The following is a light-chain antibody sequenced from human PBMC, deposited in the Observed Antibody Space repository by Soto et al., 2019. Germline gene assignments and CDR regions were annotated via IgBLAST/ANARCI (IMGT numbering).Light chain of an antibody. V-gene: IGLV2-14*01. J-gene: IGLJ3*02. CDR2: GVS. Sequence: QSALTQPASVSASLGQSITISCSGTNSDIGGHNFVSWHQQLPGKTPKVLIYGVSNRPSGISNRFSGSKSGNTASLTISGLQAEDEADYYCSSYTSSSTWVFGGGTKLTVL. CDR1: NSDIGGHNF. CDR3: SSYTSSSTWV.